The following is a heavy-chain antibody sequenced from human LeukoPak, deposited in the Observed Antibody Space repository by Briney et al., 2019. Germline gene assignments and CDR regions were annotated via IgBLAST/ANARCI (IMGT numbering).Heavy chain of an antibody. CDR1: GFTFSSYE. Sequence: GGSLRLSCAASGFTFSSYEMNWVRQAPGKGLAWVSYIGSSGTTRYYADSVKGRFTISRDNAKNSLYLQMNSLRAEDTAVYYCAREEGGNYFDAWGQGTLVTVSS. CDR3: AREEGGNYFDA. D-gene: IGHD1-26*01. CDR2: IGSSGTTR. J-gene: IGHJ4*02. V-gene: IGHV3-48*03.